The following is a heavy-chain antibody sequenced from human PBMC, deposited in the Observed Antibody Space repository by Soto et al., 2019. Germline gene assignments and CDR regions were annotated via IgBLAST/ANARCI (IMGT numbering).Heavy chain of an antibody. J-gene: IGHJ6*02. CDR1: GGSISSYY. Sequence: SETLSLTCTVSGGSISSYYWSWIRQPPGKGLEWIGSINHSGSTNYNPSLKSRVTISVDTSKNQFSLKLSSVTAADTAVYYCATRGYFDWLQPYYYYYGMDVWGQGTTVTVSS. CDR2: INHSGST. D-gene: IGHD3-9*01. CDR3: ATRGYFDWLQPYYYYYGMDV. V-gene: IGHV4-59*05.